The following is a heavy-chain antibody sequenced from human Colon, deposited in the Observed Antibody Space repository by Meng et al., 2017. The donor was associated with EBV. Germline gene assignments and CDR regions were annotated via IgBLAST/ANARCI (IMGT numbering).Heavy chain of an antibody. D-gene: IGHD1-26*01. J-gene: IGHJ4*02. CDR1: GGSISSGDYY. V-gene: IGHV4-30-4*01. CDR2: IYHSGRT. CDR3: AREKVGWQDC. Sequence: QVQLQESGPGLVXPXXXXXLTCTVSGGSISSGDYYWSWIRQPPGKGLEWIGEIYHSGRTNYNPSLKSRVTISIDTSKNQFSLKLSSATAADTAVYYCAREKVGWQDCWGQGTLVTVSS.